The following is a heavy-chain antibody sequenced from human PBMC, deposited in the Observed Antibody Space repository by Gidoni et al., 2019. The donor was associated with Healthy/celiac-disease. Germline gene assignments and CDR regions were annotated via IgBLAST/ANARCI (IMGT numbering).Heavy chain of an antibody. CDR2: IYTSGST. J-gene: IGHJ6*02. Sequence: QVQLQESGPGLVKPSQTLSLTCTVSGGALSSGSYYWSWNRQPAGKGLEWIGRIYTSGSTNYNPSLKSRVTISVDTTKNQFSLKLSSVTAADTAVYYCAREGYDFWSGYPTPVLYYYGMDVWGQGTTVTVSS. CDR1: GGALSSGSYY. V-gene: IGHV4-61*02. D-gene: IGHD3-3*01. CDR3: AREGYDFWSGYPTPVLYYYGMDV.